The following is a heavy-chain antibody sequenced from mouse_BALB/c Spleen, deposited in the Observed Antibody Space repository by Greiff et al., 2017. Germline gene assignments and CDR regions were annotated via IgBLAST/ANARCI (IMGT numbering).Heavy chain of an antibody. V-gene: IGHV1-82*01. CDR1: GYAFSSSW. CDR3: ARDDGYTFYAMDY. CDR2: IYPGDGGT. Sequence: QVQLQQSGPELVKPGASVKISCKASGYAFSSSWMNWVKQRPGQGLEWIGRIYPGDGGTNYNGKFKGKATLTADKSSSTAYMQLSSLTSVDSAVYFCARDDGYTFYAMDYWGQGTSVTVSS. D-gene: IGHD2-3*01. J-gene: IGHJ4*01.